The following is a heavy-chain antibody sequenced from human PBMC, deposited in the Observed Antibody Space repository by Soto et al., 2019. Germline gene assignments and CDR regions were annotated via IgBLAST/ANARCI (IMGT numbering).Heavy chain of an antibody. CDR2: INPNSGGT. Sequence: GASVKVSCKASGYTFTGYYMQWVRQAPGQGLEWMGWINPNSGGTNYAQKFQGWVTMTRDTSISTAYMELSRLRSDDTAVYYCARAGYSSGWAVTPYYYYGMDVWGQGTTVTVSS. V-gene: IGHV1-2*04. CDR1: GYTFTGYY. D-gene: IGHD6-19*01. J-gene: IGHJ6*02. CDR3: ARAGYSSGWAVTPYYYYGMDV.